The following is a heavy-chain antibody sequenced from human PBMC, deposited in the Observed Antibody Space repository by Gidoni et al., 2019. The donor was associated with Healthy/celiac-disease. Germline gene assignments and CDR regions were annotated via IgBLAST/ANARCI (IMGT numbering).Heavy chain of an antibody. CDR2: IIPIFGTA. CDR1: VCTFSSYA. J-gene: IGHJ4*02. D-gene: IGHD5-18*01. CDR3: ARGVGPGYSYGTRFDY. V-gene: IGHV1-69*01. Sequence: QVQLVQSGAEVKKPVSSVKVSSKASVCTFSSYAISWVRQAPGQGLEWMGGIIPIFGTANYAQKFQGRVTITADESTSTAYMELSSLRSEDTAVYYCARGVGPGYSYGTRFDYWGQGTLVTVSS.